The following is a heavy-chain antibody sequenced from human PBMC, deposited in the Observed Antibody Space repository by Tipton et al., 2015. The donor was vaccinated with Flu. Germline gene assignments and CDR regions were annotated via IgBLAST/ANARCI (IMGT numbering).Heavy chain of an antibody. CDR3: AKRYCSSSTCYIPDAFDT. J-gene: IGHJ3*02. D-gene: IGHD2-2*01. CDR1: GFIVTSDY. V-gene: IGHV3-53*02. Sequence: EVQLVQTGGGLIQPGGSLRLSCAASGFIVTSDYMSWVRQAPGKGLEWVSVIYSGDSASYADSVRGRFTISRDNSRNTLYLQMNNLRVEDTAVYYCAKRYCSSSTCYIPDAFDTWGQGTMVTVSS. CDR2: IYSGDSA.